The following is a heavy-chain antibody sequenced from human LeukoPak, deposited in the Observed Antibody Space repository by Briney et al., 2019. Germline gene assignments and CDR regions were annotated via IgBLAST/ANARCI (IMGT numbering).Heavy chain of an antibody. Sequence: AGGSLGLSCAASGFTVSSKYMSWVREAPGEGLEWVSVIYSGGDTYYADSVKGRFTISRDNSKNTLYLQMNSLRAEDTAVYHCARSNGVTTVAPFDYWGQGTLVTVSS. J-gene: IGHJ4*02. CDR3: ARSNGVTTVAPFDY. V-gene: IGHV3-53*01. CDR2: IYSGGDT. D-gene: IGHD4-23*01. CDR1: GFTVSSKY.